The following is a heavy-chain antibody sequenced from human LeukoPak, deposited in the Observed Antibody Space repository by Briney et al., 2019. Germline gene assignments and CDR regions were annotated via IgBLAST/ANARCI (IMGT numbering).Heavy chain of an antibody. J-gene: IGHJ4*02. D-gene: IGHD2-15*01. CDR3: ASASCSGSSCYSGYFDY. CDR1: GFTVSPNY. V-gene: IGHV3-53*01. Sequence: GGSLRLSCAASGFTVSPNYMSWVRQGPGKGLECVSVIYRGGSTYYADSVRDRFIISRDNSKNTLYLQMNSLRAEDTAVYYCASASCSGSSCYSGYFDYWGQGTLVTVSS. CDR2: IYRGGST.